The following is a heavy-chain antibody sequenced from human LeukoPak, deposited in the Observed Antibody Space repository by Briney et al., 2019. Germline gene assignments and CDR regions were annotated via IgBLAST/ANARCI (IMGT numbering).Heavy chain of an antibody. CDR2: INPNSGGT. J-gene: IGHJ5*02. CDR3: ARLYNWNDVWFDP. Sequence: ASVKVSCKASGYTFTDYYMHWVRQAPGQGLEWMGWINPNSGGTNYAQKFQGRVTMTRDTSISTAYMELSRLRSDDTAVYYCARLYNWNDVWFDPWGQGTLVTVSS. V-gene: IGHV1-2*02. CDR1: GYTFTDYY. D-gene: IGHD1-1*01.